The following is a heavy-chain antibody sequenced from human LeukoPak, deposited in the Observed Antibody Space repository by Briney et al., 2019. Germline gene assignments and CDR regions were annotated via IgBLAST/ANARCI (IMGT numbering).Heavy chain of an antibody. V-gene: IGHV3-23*01. CDR1: GFTFTTYW. CDR2: INGGGDDT. J-gene: IGHJ3*01. D-gene: IGHD2-2*01. Sequence: PGGSLRLSCAASGFTFTTYWMSWVRQAPGKGLEWVSAINGGGDDTEYADSVKGRFTISRANSKNTLFLQMNNLRPEDTAVYYCARCTASCYANAFDVWGQGTLLTVSS. CDR3: ARCTASCYANAFDV.